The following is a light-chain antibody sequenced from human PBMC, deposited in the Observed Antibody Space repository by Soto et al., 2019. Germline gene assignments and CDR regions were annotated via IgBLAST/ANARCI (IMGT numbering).Light chain of an antibody. CDR1: QSGNTN. CDR2: GAS. CDR3: QQYNNWPLT. J-gene: IGKJ4*01. Sequence: EIVMTQSPATLSVSPGERATLSFRSSQSGNTNLAWYQQKPGQAPRRLIYGASDRATGIPARFSGSGSGTEFTRTISSLQSEDFAVYYCQQYNNWPLTFGGGTKVEIK. V-gene: IGKV3-15*01.